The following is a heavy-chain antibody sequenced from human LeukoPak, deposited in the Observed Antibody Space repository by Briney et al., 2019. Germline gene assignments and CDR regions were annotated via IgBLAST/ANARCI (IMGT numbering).Heavy chain of an antibody. CDR1: GLTFSSYC. CDR2: INSSSRTN. CDR3: ARARSKDGYNYVDQFDY. Sequence: PWGSLSLSCAASGLTFSSYCMNWVRQAPGKGLEWVSYINSSSRTNYYTDSVKGRFTISRDNAKNSLYLQMNSLSAEDTAVYYCARARSKDGYNYVDQFDYWGQGTLVTVSS. V-gene: IGHV3-48*04. J-gene: IGHJ4*02. D-gene: IGHD5-24*01.